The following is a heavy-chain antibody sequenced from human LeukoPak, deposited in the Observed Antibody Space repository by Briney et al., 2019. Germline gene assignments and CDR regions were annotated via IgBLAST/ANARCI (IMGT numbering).Heavy chain of an antibody. V-gene: IGHV4-34*01. CDR1: GGSFSGYY. D-gene: IGHD3-3*01. J-gene: IGHJ4*02. CDR2: INHSGST. CDR3: ARDRGITIDY. Sequence: SETLSLTCTVSGGSFSGYYWSWIRQPPGKGLEWIGEINHSGSTNYNPSLKSRVTISVDTSKNQFSLKLSSVTAADTAVYYCARDRGITIDYWGQGTLVTVSS.